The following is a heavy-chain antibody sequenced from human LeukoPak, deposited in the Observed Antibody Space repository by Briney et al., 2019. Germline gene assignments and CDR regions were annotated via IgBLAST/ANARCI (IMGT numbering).Heavy chain of an antibody. V-gene: IGHV1-2*02. Sequence: RASVKVSCKASGYTFTGYYMHWVRQAPGQGLEWMGWINPNSGGTNYAQKFQGRVTMTRDTSISTAYMELSRLRSEDTAVYYCASLYCSSTSCQYYFDHWGQGTLVTVSS. J-gene: IGHJ4*02. D-gene: IGHD2-2*01. CDR1: GYTFTGYY. CDR2: INPNSGGT. CDR3: ASLYCSSTSCQYYFDH.